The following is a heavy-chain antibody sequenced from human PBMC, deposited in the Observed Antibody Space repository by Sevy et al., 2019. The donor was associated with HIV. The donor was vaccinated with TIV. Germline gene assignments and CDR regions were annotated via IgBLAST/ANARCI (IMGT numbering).Heavy chain of an antibody. CDR1: GFNFRGYS. Sequence: GGSLRLSCAVSGFNFRGYSMHWVRQAPGQGLEWVSYIRNTVNTLRYADSVKGRFTISRDNAKNSLYLQMNSLRDEDTAIYYCARDYGSKYFDFWGQGTLVTVSS. CDR2: IRNTVNTL. J-gene: IGHJ4*02. CDR3: ARDYGSKYFDF. V-gene: IGHV3-48*02. D-gene: IGHD3-10*01.